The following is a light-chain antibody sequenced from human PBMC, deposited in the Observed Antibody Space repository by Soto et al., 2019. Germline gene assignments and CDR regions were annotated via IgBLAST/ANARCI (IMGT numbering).Light chain of an antibody. V-gene: IGKV1-39*01. CDR2: DXS. CDR1: KSISSY. J-gene: IGKJ5*01. CDR3: QQSESTTST. Sequence: IQMTQSPSSLSAFVXVRVIITFPASKSISSYVNXXQQXXGXAPKXXXYDXSSLQRGGPSRLSGSGSGTDFTLTISSLQPEDFATYFCQQSESTTSTFGQGTRLEIK.